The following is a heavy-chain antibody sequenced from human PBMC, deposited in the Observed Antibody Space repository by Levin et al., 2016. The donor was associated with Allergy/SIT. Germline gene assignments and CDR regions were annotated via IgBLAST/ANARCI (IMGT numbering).Heavy chain of an antibody. Sequence: ASVKVSCKASGYTFTNYAIHWVRQAPGQRLEWMGWINAENGNTKYSQKFQGRVTITRDTSASTAYMELSSLRSEDTAVYYCARVATGYNSGWYLAYWGQGNPGHRLL. V-gene: IGHV1-3*01. CDR2: INAENGNT. J-gene: IGHJ4*02. D-gene: IGHD6-19*01. CDR1: GYTFTNYA. CDR3: ARVATGYNSGWYLAY.